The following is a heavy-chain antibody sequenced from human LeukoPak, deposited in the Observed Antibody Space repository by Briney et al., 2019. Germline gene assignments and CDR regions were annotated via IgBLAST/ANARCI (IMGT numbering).Heavy chain of an antibody. J-gene: IGHJ4*02. Sequence: ASVKVSCKASGYTFTSYYMHWVRQAPGQGLEWMGIINPSGGSTSYAQKFQGRGTMTRDTSTSTVYMELSSLRSEDTAVYYCAGGYCSGGSCFEWYYFDYWGQGTLVTVSS. CDR3: AGGYCSGGSCFEWYYFDY. CDR2: INPSGGST. V-gene: IGHV1-46*01. CDR1: GYTFTSYY. D-gene: IGHD2-15*01.